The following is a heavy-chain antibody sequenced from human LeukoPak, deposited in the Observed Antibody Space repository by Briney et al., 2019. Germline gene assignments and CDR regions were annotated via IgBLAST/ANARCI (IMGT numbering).Heavy chain of an antibody. CDR1: GFTVSSNY. J-gene: IGHJ6*02. CDR3: AKDMRGPSYCSGGSCYSYYYYGMDV. D-gene: IGHD2-15*01. Sequence: GGSLRLSCAASGFTVSSNYMSWVRQAPGKGLEWVAVISYDGSNKYYADSVKGRFTISRDNSKNTLYLQMNSLRAEDTAVYYCAKDMRGPSYCSGGSCYSYYYYGMDVWGQGTTVTVSS. V-gene: IGHV3-30*18. CDR2: ISYDGSNK.